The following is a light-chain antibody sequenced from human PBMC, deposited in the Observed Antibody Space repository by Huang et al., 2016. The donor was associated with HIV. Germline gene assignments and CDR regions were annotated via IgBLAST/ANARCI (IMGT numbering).Light chain of an antibody. CDR3: QQLNDYPWT. CDR2: AAS. J-gene: IGKJ1*01. CDR1: EGISSY. Sequence: IQLTQSPSSLSASVGDRVTITCRASEGISSYLGWYQQKSGEAPKFLIYAASTLQRGVPTRYSDSESGTDYNLTISQLQPEDFATYYCQQLNDYPWTFGQGTKVEIK. V-gene: IGKV1-9*01.